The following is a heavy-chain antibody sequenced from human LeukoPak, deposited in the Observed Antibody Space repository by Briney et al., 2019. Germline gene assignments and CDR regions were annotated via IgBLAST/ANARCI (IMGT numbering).Heavy chain of an antibody. Sequence: GGSLRLSCAASGFTFSTHGMHWVRQAPGKGLEWVAFIRYDGINKYYADSVKGRFTISRDNAKNSLYLQMNSLRPGDTALYYCAKGYCSNGSCYRPGDAFDIWGPGTMVTVSS. D-gene: IGHD2-15*01. CDR2: IRYDGINK. J-gene: IGHJ3*02. V-gene: IGHV3-30*02. CDR1: GFTFSTHG. CDR3: AKGYCSNGSCYRPGDAFDI.